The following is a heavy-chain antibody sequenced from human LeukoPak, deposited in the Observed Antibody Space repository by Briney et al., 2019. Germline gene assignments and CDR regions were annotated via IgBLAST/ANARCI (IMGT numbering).Heavy chain of an antibody. Sequence: PSETLSLTCTVSGVSISSGDYYWSWIRQPPGKGLEWIGYTYYSGSTYYNPSLKSRVTISVDTSKNQFSLKLSSVTAADTAVYYCARSYYYDSRIDPWGQGTRVTVSS. D-gene: IGHD3-22*01. CDR1: GVSISSGDYY. CDR3: ARSYYYDSRIDP. V-gene: IGHV4-30-4*01. J-gene: IGHJ5*02. CDR2: TYYSGST.